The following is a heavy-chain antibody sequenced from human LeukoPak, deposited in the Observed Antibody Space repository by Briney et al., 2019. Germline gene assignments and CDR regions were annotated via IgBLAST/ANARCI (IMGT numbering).Heavy chain of an antibody. D-gene: IGHD3-10*01. CDR2: MNPNSGNT. CDR3: ARGDNFYYYGSGSYADY. Sequence: ASVKVSCKASGYTFTGYYMHWVRQATGQGLEWMGWMNPNSGNTGYAQKFQGRVTMTRNTSISTAYMELSSLRSEDTAVYYCARGDNFYYYGSGSYADYWGQGTLVTVSS. V-gene: IGHV1-8*02. J-gene: IGHJ4*02. CDR1: GYTFTGYY.